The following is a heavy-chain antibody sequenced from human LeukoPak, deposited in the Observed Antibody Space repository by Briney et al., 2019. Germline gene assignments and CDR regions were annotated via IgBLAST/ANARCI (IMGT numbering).Heavy chain of an antibody. CDR2: IYHSGST. D-gene: IGHD3-10*01. CDR3: ARAVGLLWFGELLSYGMDV. J-gene: IGHJ6*04. CDR1: GGSISSGGYS. Sequence: SSETLSLTCAVSGGSISSGGYSWSWIRQPPGKGLEWIGYIYHSGSTYYNPSPKSRVTISVDRSKNQFSLKLSSVTAADTAVYYCARAVGLLWFGELLSYGMDVWGKGTMVTVSS. V-gene: IGHV4-30-2*01.